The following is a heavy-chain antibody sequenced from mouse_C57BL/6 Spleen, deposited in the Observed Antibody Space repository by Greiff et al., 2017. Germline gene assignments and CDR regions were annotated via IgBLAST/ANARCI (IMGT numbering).Heavy chain of an antibody. CDR3: ARHGDNYPVDY. D-gene: IGHD1-3*01. Sequence: EVKVVESGGDLVKPGGSLKLSCAASGFTFSSYGMSWVRQTPDKRLEWVATISSGGSYTYYPDSVKGRFTISRDNAKNTLYLQMSSLKSEDTAMYYCARHGDNYPVDYWGQGTPLTVSS. J-gene: IGHJ2*01. CDR1: GFTFSSYG. CDR2: ISSGGSYT. V-gene: IGHV5-6*01.